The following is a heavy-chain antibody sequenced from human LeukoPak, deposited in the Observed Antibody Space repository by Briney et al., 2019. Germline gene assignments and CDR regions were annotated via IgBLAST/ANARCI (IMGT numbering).Heavy chain of an antibody. J-gene: IGHJ1*01. V-gene: IGHV3-23*01. D-gene: IGHD3-9*01. CDR3: AKDLGYFDDTPADYFQH. CDR2: ISGSGGST. CDR1: GFTFSSYA. Sequence: GGSLRLSCAASGFTFSSYAMSWVRQAPGKGLEWVSAISGSGGSTYYADSVKGRFTISRDNSKNTLYLQMNSLRAEDTAVYYCAKDLGYFDDTPADYFQHWGQGTLVTVSS.